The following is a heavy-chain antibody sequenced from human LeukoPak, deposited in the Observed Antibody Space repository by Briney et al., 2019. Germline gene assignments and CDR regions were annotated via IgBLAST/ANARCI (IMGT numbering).Heavy chain of an antibody. V-gene: IGHV1-24*01. J-gene: IGHJ4*02. CDR2: FDPEDGET. CDR3: AIWTNTYYFDF. CDR1: GYTLTELS. Sequence: ASVKVSCKVSGYTLTELSMHWVRQAPGRGLEWMGGFDPEDGETIYAQKFQGRVTMTEDTSTDTAFMELSSLTSEDTALYYCAIWTNTYYFDFWGQGTLVTVSS. D-gene: IGHD2-8*01.